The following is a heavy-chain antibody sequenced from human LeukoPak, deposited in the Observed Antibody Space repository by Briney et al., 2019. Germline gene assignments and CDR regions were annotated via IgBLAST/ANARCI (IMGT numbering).Heavy chain of an antibody. Sequence: GASVKVSCKASGYTFTSYGISWVRQAPGQGLEWMGWISAYNGNTNYAQKLQGRVTMTTDTSTSTAYMELRSLRSDDTAVYYCARGVLRFLERLNYDDAFDIWGQGTMVTVSS. CDR3: ARGVLRFLERLNYDDAFDI. CDR2: ISAYNGNT. J-gene: IGHJ3*02. V-gene: IGHV1-18*01. CDR1: GYTFTSYG. D-gene: IGHD3-3*01.